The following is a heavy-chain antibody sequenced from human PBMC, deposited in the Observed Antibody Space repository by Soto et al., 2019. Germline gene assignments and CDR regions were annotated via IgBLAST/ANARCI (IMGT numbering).Heavy chain of an antibody. V-gene: IGHV3-30*18. Sequence: GGSLRLSCAASGFTFSSYGMHWVRQAPGKGLEWVAVISYDGSNKYYADSVKGRFTISRDNSKNTLYLQMNSRRAEDTAVYYCAKDLEGCSSTTCWVGYYYMDVWGKGTTVTVSS. CDR1: GFTFSSYG. J-gene: IGHJ6*03. D-gene: IGHD2-2*01. CDR3: AKDLEGCSSTTCWVGYYYMDV. CDR2: ISYDGSNK.